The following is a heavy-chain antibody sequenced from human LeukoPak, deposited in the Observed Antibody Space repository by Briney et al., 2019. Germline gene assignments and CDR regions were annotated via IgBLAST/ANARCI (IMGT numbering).Heavy chain of an antibody. D-gene: IGHD3-22*01. J-gene: IGHJ4*02. CDR3: ARGYYELDY. CDR1: GGSISSGGYS. Sequence: SQTLSLTCAVSGGSISSGGYSWSWIRQPPGKGLEWIGYIYHSGSTYYNPSLKSRVTISVDRSKNRFSLKLSSVTAADTAVYYCARGYYELDYWGQGTLVTVSS. V-gene: IGHV4-30-2*01. CDR2: IYHSGST.